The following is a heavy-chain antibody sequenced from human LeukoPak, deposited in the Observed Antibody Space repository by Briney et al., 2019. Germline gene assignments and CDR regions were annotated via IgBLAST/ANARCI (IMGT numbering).Heavy chain of an antibody. CDR2: INQNGSEK. CDR1: GFTFSRVW. J-gene: IGHJ4*02. Sequence: GGSLRLSCAASGFTFSRVWMAWVRQATGKGLEWVANINQNGSEKYYVDSVKGQFTISRDNAKTSMYLQMNSLRVEATAVYYCAFTDYGERGANFDYWGQGTLVTVS. D-gene: IGHD4-17*01. V-gene: IGHV3-7*01. CDR3: AFTDYGERGANFDY.